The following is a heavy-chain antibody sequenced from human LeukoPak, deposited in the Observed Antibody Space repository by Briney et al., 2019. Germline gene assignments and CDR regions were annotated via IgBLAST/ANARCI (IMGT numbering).Heavy chain of an antibody. CDR2: ISGSGGGT. D-gene: IGHD2-2*01. J-gene: IGHJ6*02. Sequence: GGSLRLSCAASGFTFSSYAMSWVRQAPGKGLEWVSAISGSGGGTYYADSVKGRFTISRDNSKNTLYLQMNSLRAEDTAVYYCAKGVPAARYYYYGMDVWGQGTTVTVSS. CDR1: GFTFSSYA. CDR3: AKGVPAARYYYYGMDV. V-gene: IGHV3-23*01.